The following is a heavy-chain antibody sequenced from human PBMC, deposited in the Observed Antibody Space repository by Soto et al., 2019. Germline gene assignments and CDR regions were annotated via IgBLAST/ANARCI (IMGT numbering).Heavy chain of an antibody. V-gene: IGHV4-39*01. J-gene: IGHJ4*02. CDR2: IHYSGSA. D-gene: IGHD5-12*01. CDR1: GGSISSSSYY. CDR3: ARIGSGYDLVDY. Sequence: SETLSLTCTVSGGSISSSSYYWGWIRQPPGKGLEWIGSIHYSGSAYYNPSLKSRVTISVDTSKNQFSLKLSSVTAADTAVYYCARIGSGYDLVDYWGQGTLVTVSS.